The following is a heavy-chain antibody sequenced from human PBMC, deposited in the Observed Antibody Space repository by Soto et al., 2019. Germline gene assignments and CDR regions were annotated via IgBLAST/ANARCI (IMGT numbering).Heavy chain of an antibody. CDR1: GGSFSGYY. CDR3: ARGKWDLLQYCSSTSCYKGGSGTPRRGNWFDP. Sequence: LSLTCAVYGGSFSGYYWSWIRQPPGKGLEWIGEINHSGSTNYNPSLKSRVTISVDTSKNQFSLKLSSVTAADTAVYYCARGKWDLLQYCSSTSCYKGGSGTPRRGNWFDPWGQGTLVTVSS. V-gene: IGHV4-34*01. CDR2: INHSGST. D-gene: IGHD2-2*02. J-gene: IGHJ5*02.